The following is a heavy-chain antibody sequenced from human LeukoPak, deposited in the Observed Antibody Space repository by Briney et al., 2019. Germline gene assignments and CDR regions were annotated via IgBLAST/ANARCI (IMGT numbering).Heavy chain of an antibody. CDR3: AKSAKSTPSYFDTSDYYWFDY. V-gene: IGHV3-23*01. Sequence: GGSLRLSCAASGFTFGSYAMTWVRQAPGKGLEWVSTIRGSGSNTYYADSVKGRSTISRDNSKNTLYLQMNSLRAEDTAVYYCAKSAKSTPSYFDTSDYYWFDYWGQGTLVTVPS. CDR2: IRGSGSNT. D-gene: IGHD3-22*01. J-gene: IGHJ4*02. CDR1: GFTFGSYA.